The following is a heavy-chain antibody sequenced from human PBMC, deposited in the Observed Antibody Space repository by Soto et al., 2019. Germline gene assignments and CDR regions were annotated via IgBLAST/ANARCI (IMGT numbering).Heavy chain of an antibody. CDR2: IYPGDFDT. D-gene: IGHD3-22*01. Sequence: PGESLKISCKGSGYRFSDNWIAWVRQMPGKGLEWMGTIYPGDFDTRYSPSFQGQVTISADKSISTAYLQWSALRASDTAMYYCARIAYGEYYDYTGYYYNFWGQGTLVTVSS. J-gene: IGHJ4*01. CDR3: ARIAYGEYYDYTGYYYNF. V-gene: IGHV5-51*01. CDR1: GYRFSDNW.